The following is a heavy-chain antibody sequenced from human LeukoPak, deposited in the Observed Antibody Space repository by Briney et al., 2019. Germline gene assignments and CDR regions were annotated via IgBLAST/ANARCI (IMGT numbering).Heavy chain of an antibody. J-gene: IGHJ4*02. D-gene: IGHD7-27*01. V-gene: IGHV1-46*03. Sequence: ASVKFSCKASGYTFTSYYMHWVRQAPGQGLEWMGIINPSGGSTSYAQKFQGRVTMTRDTSTSTVYMELSSLRSEDTAVYYCASVNGGSPATNGFDYWGQGTLVTVSS. CDR3: ASVNGGSPATNGFDY. CDR2: INPSGGST. CDR1: GYTFTSYY.